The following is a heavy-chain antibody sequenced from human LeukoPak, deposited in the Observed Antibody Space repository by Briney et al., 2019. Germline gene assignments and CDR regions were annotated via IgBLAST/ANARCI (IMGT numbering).Heavy chain of an antibody. D-gene: IGHD3-10*01. J-gene: IGHJ3*02. CDR2: ISGSGIVP. V-gene: IGHV3-48*02. CDR1: GFTFSSYS. CDR3: ARDGGFGFLAAFDI. Sequence: GRSLRLSCAASGFTFSSYSMNWVRQAPGKGLEWISYISGSGIVPYYEDSVKGRFTISRDNAKNSLYLQMNSLRDEDTALYYCARDGGFGFLAAFDIWGQGTMVTVSS.